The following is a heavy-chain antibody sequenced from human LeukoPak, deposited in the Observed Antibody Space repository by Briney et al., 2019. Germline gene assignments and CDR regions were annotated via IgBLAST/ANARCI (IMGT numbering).Heavy chain of an antibody. CDR2: IIPIFGTA. CDR1: GGTFSSYA. D-gene: IGHD3-22*01. V-gene: IGHV1-69*13. Sequence: ASVKVSCKASGGTFSSYAISWVRQAPGQGLEWMGGIIPIFGTANYAQKFQGRVTITADESTSTAYMELSSLRSEDTAVYYCARDQYYYDSSGYRAPTGFDYWGQGTLVTVSS. J-gene: IGHJ4*02. CDR3: ARDQYYYDSSGYRAPTGFDY.